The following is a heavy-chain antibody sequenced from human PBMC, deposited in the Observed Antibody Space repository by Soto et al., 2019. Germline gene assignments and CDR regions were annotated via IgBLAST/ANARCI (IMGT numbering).Heavy chain of an antibody. Sequence: PSETLSLTCTVSGGSISSSSYYWGWIRQPPGKGLEWIGSIYYSGSTYYNPSLKSRVTISVDTSKNQFSLKLSSVTAADTAVYYCARMLNNPVRTFKFPRVEYSSSGWFDPWGQGTLVTVPQ. V-gene: IGHV4-39*01. D-gene: IGHD6-6*01. CDR2: IYYSGST. CDR3: ARMLNNPVRTFKFPRVEYSSSGWFDP. CDR1: GGSISSSSYY. J-gene: IGHJ5*02.